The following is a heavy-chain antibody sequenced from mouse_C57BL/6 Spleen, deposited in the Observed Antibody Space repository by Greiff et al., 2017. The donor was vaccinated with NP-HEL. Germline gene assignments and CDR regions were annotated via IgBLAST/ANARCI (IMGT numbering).Heavy chain of an antibody. V-gene: IGHV1-50*01. CDR1: GYTFTSYW. CDR2: IDPSDSYT. Sequence: VQLQQPGAELVKPGASVKLSCKASGYTFTSYWMQWVKQRPGQGLEWIGEIDPSDSYTNYNQKFKGKATLTVDTSSSTAYMQLSSLTSEDSAVYYCARGGYGYSLCDYWGQGTTRTVSS. CDR3: ARGGYGYSLCDY. D-gene: IGHD2-2*01. J-gene: IGHJ2*01.